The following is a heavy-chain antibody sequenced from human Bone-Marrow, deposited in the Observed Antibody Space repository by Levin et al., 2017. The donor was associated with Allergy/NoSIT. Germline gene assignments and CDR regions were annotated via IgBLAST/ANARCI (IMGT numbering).Heavy chain of an antibody. D-gene: IGHD6-19*01. CDR2: ISFDGNDK. CDR1: GFIFSNSA. Sequence: LSLTCVASGFIFSNSAMHWVRQAPGKGLEWVARISFDGNDKYYVHSVKGRFTISRDNSKNTLYLQMSSLNTEDTAVYYCVKGAKFSSGSNYFYYYMDVWGKGTTVSVS. CDR3: VKGAKFSSGSNYFYYYMDV. V-gene: IGHV3-30*18. J-gene: IGHJ6*03.